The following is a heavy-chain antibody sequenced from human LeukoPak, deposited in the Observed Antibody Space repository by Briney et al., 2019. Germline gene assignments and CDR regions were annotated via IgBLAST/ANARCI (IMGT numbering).Heavy chain of an antibody. CDR1: GGSFSSYY. CDR2: INQSGST. Sequence: MSSESLSLTCAVYGGSFSSYYWGWVRQPPGKGLEWIGEINQSGSTNYNPSRKSRVTISVDTSNNQFSLKLSSVTAADTAVYYCARVPRTGYSYGYSYYYGMDVWGQGTTVTVSS. V-gene: IGHV4-34*01. J-gene: IGHJ6*02. D-gene: IGHD5-18*01. CDR3: ARVPRTGYSYGYSYYYGMDV.